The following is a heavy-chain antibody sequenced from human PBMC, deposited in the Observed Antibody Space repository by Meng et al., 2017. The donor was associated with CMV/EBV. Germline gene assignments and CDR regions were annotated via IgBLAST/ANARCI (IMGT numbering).Heavy chain of an antibody. CDR3: ARWQKRITIFGVVNTYYYGMDV. J-gene: IGHJ6*02. D-gene: IGHD3-3*01. Sequence: GSLRLSCAVYGGSFSGYYWSWIRQPPGKGLEWIGEINHSGSTNYNPSLKSRVTISVDTSKNQFSLKLSSVTAADTAVYYCARWQKRITIFGVVNTYYYGMDVWGQGTTVTVSS. CDR1: GGSFSGYY. V-gene: IGHV4-34*01. CDR2: INHSGST.